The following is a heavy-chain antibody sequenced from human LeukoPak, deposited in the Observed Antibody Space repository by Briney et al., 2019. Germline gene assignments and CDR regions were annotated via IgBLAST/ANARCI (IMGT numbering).Heavy chain of an antibody. Sequence: GGSLRLSCAASGFTFSSYGMHWVRQAPGKGLEWVAFIRYDGSNKYYADSVKGRFTISRDNSKNTLYLQMNSLRAEDTAVYYCAKSAGGANDYDFWSGYTYWGQGTLVTVSS. V-gene: IGHV3-30*02. CDR3: AKSAGGANDYDFWSGYTY. CDR2: IRYDGSNK. CDR1: GFTFSSYG. J-gene: IGHJ4*02. D-gene: IGHD3-3*01.